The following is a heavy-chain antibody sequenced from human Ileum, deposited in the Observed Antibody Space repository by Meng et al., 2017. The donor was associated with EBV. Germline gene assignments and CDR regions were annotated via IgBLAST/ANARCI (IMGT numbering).Heavy chain of an antibody. CDR2: INHSGST. CDR3: ARGNKVSDRGFDY. CDR1: GGSFSGYY. V-gene: IGHV4-34*01. J-gene: IGHJ4*02. Sequence: VQVPQWGAGLLKPSETLSLTCAVYGGSFSGYYWSWIRQPPGKGLEWIGEINHSGSTNYNPSLKSRVTISVDTSKNQFSLKLSSVTAADTAVYYCARGNKVSDRGFDYWGQGTLVTVSS. D-gene: IGHD3-10*01.